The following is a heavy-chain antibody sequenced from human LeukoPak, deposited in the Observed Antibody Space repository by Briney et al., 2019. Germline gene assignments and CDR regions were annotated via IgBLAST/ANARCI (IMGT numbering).Heavy chain of an antibody. CDR1: GFTISTDN. J-gene: IGHJ4*02. CDR2: IGSSTSDK. CDR3: ARVGISDSSNWYLDY. D-gene: IGHD3-22*01. Sequence: GGTLRLSCAVSGFTISTDNMNWVRQGPGKGLERVSSIGSSTSDKYYADPVKGRFAILRDNVQNSLYLQKDSLGTEAKTINYFARVGISDSSNWYLDYCGQGTLVTVSS. V-gene: IGHV3-21*01.